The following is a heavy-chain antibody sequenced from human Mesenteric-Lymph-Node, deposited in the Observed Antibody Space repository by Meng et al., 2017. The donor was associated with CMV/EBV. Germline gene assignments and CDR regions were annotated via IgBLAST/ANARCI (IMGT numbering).Heavy chain of an antibody. V-gene: IGHV3-20*04. J-gene: IGHJ4*02. Sequence: GGSLRLSCAASGFTFEDYGMSWVRQVPGKGLEWVSGINGNGGSTGYVDSVKGRFTIFRDNAKNSLYLQMNSLRAEDTAVYYCARDLTGSSVYWGQGTLVTVSS. CDR3: ARDLTGSSVY. D-gene: IGHD1-20*01. CDR2: INGNGGST. CDR1: GFTFEDYG.